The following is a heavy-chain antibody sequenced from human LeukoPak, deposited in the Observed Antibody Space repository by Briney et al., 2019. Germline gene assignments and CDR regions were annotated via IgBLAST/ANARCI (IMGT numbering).Heavy chain of an antibody. Sequence: GGSLRLSCAASGFTFSDYYMSWIRQAPGKGLEWVSYISSSSDYTNYADSVRGRFTISRDNAKNSLYLQMNSLRAEDTAVYYCARPPYSSSWDPGWFDPWGQGTLITVSA. CDR1: GFTFSDYY. J-gene: IGHJ5*02. CDR2: ISSSSDYT. V-gene: IGHV3-11*06. D-gene: IGHD6-13*01. CDR3: ARPPYSSSWDPGWFDP.